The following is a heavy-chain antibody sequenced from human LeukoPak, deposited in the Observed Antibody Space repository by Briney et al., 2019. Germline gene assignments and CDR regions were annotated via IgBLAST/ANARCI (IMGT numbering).Heavy chain of an antibody. D-gene: IGHD2-21*02. V-gene: IGHV4-34*01. J-gene: IGHJ4*02. CDR2: INHSGST. CDR1: GGSFSGYY. CDR3: ASESYCGGDCYSNY. Sequence: SETLSLTCAVYGGSFSGYYWSWFRQPPGKGLEWGGEINHSGSTNYNPYLKSRVTISVDTSKNQFSLKLSSVTAADTAVYYCASESYCGGDCYSNYWGQGTLVTVSS.